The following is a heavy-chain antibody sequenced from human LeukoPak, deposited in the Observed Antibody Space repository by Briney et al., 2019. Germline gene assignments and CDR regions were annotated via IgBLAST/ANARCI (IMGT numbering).Heavy chain of an antibody. CDR2: IYSGGST. D-gene: IGHD5-18*01. CDR1: GFTVSSNY. J-gene: IGHJ4*02. V-gene: IGHV3-53*05. Sequence: PGGSLRLSCAASGFTVSSNYMSWVRQAPGKGLEWVSVIYSGGSTYYADSVKGRFTISRDNSKNTLYLQMNSLRAEDTAVYYCAKRDTAMVTGSLFDYWGQGTLVTVSS. CDR3: AKRDTAMVTGSLFDY.